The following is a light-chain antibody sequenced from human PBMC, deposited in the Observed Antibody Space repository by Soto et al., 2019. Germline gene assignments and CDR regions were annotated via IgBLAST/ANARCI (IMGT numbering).Light chain of an antibody. Sequence: DVLMTQSPLSLPVTLGQPASISCRSSQSLVHSDGNTYLNWFQQRTGQSPRRLIYKVSILDSGVPDRFSGSGSGTDFTLIISRVEAEDVGVYYCMQGTHWPSNFGGGTKVEIK. V-gene: IGKV2-30*02. J-gene: IGKJ4*01. CDR2: KVS. CDR3: MQGTHWPSN. CDR1: QSLVHSDGNTY.